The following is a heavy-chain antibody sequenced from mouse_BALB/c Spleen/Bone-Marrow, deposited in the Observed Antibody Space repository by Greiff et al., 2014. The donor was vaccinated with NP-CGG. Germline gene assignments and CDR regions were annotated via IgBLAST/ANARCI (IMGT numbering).Heavy chain of an antibody. J-gene: IGHJ4*01. Sequence: LQQSGSELVRPGASVKLPCKASGYTFTSYWMHWVKQRPGQGLEWLGNIYPGTGSINYDEKFKSKATLTVDTSSSTAYMQLSSLTSEDSAVYYCTRSGYVMDYWGQGTSVTVSS. D-gene: IGHD3-1*01. CDR3: TRSGYVMDY. V-gene: IGHV1S22*01. CDR1: GYTFTSYW. CDR2: IYPGTGSI.